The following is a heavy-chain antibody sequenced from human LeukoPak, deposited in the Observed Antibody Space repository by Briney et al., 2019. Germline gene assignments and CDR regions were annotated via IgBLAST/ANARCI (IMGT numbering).Heavy chain of an antibody. V-gene: IGHV4-34*01. Sequence: SETLSLTCAVYGGSFSGYYWGWIRQPPGKGLEWIGSICYSGTTHYNPSLESRVTISVDTSKNQFSLKLASVTAADTAIYYCAKGAGGFSYYNWFDPWGQGTLVTVSS. CDR3: AKGAGGFSYYNWFDP. J-gene: IGHJ5*02. D-gene: IGHD5-18*01. CDR2: ICYSGTT. CDR1: GGSFSGYY.